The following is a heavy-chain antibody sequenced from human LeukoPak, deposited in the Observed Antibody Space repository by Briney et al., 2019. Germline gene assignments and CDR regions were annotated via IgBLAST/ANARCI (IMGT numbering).Heavy chain of an antibody. J-gene: IGHJ4*02. CDR2: ISGSGGNT. CDR3: ARAGALRPDY. Sequence: GGSLRLSCAASGFTFSNYAMNWVRQAPGKGLEWVSAISGSGGNTYYADSVKGRFTISRDNSKNTLFLPMYSLRAEDTAVYYCARAGALRPDYWGQGTLVTVSS. CDR1: GFTFSNYA. V-gene: IGHV3-23*01.